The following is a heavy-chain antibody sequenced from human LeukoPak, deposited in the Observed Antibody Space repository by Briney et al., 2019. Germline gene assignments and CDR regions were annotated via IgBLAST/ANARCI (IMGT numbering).Heavy chain of an antibody. Sequence: GGSLRLSCAASGFTFSSYWTNWVRQAPGKGLEWVANINQDGSERYYVDSVKGRFTISRDNAKNSLYLQMNSLRGEDTAVYYCARGLYCRSTSCQYFDYRGQGTLVTVSP. D-gene: IGHD2-2*01. V-gene: IGHV3-7*04. CDR2: INQDGSER. CDR1: GFTFSSYW. J-gene: IGHJ4*02. CDR3: ARGLYCRSTSCQYFDY.